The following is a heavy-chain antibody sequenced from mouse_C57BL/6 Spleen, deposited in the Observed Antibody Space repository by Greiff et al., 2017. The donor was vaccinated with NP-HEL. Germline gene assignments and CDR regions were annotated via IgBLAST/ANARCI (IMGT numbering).Heavy chain of an antibody. J-gene: IGHJ1*03. Sequence: DVKLQESGGGLVQPGGSLKLSCAASGIDFSRYWMSWVRRAPGKGLEWIGEINPDSSTINYAPSLKDKFIISRDNAKNTLYLQMSKVRSEDTALYYCARGITTVVAHWYCDVWGTGTTVTVSS. V-gene: IGHV4-1*01. D-gene: IGHD1-1*01. CDR2: INPDSSTI. CDR3: ARGITTVVAHWYCDV. CDR1: GIDFSRYW.